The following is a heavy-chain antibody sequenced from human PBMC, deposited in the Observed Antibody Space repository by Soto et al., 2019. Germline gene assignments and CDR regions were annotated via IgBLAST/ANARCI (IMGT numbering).Heavy chain of an antibody. CDR3: TTASPFLGMVRGIDYYYGMDV. J-gene: IGHJ6*02. CDR2: IKSKTDGGTT. Sequence: GGSLRLSCAASGFTFSNAWMNWVRQAPGKGLEWVGRIKSKTDGGTTDYAAPVKGRFTISRDDSKNTLYLQMNSLKTEDTAVYYCTTASPFLGMVRGIDYYYGMDVWGQGTTVTVSS. CDR1: GFTFSNAW. D-gene: IGHD3-10*01. V-gene: IGHV3-15*07.